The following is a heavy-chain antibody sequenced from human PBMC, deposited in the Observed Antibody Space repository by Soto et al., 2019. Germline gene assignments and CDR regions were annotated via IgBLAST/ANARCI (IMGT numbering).Heavy chain of an antibody. D-gene: IGHD3-16*02. J-gene: IGHJ5*02. CDR3: AREGSGITFGGVIVSNWFDP. CDR1: GGSISSYY. Sequence: SETLSLTCTVSGGSISSYYWSWIRQPPGKGLEWIGYIYYSGSTNYNPPLKSRVTISVDTSKNQFSLKLSSVTAADTAVYYCAREGSGITFGGVIVSNWFDPWGQGTLVTVSS. CDR2: IYYSGST. V-gene: IGHV4-59*01.